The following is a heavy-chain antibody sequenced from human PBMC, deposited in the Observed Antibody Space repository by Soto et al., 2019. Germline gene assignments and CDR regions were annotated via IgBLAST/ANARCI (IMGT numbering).Heavy chain of an antibody. V-gene: IGHV1-46*01. CDR1: WYTFTSYY. CDR3: ARESLPAYCGGDCYPDYYYYGMDV. CDR2: INPSGGST. D-gene: IGHD2-21*02. Sequence: ASVKGSCKASWYTFTSYYMHWVRQAPGQGLEWMGIINPSGGSTSYAQKFQGRVTMTRDTSTSTVYMELSSLRSEDTAVYYCARESLPAYCGGDCYPDYYYYGMDVWG. J-gene: IGHJ6*02.